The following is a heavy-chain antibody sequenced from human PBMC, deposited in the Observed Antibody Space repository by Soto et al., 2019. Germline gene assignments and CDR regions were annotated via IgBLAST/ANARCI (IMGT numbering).Heavy chain of an antibody. J-gene: IGHJ3*02. CDR1: GFTVSSNY. Sequence: GGSLRLSCAASGFTVSSNYMSWVRQAPGKGLEWVSVIYSGGSTYYADSVKGRFTISRDNSKNTLYLQMNSLRAEDTAVYYCASPPFYFFGRGFDMGGKGKMV. CDR3: ASPPFYFFGRGFDM. V-gene: IGHV3-66*01. D-gene: IGHD3-3*01. CDR2: IYSGGST.